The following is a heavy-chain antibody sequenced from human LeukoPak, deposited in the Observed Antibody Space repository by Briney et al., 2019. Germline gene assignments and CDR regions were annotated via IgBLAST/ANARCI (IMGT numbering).Heavy chain of an antibody. J-gene: IGHJ4*02. Sequence: ASVKVSCKASGYTFTGYGITWVRQAPGPGLEWMGWISAYNGNTNYAQKLQGRVTMTTDTSTSTAYMELRSLTSDDTAVYYCARGPLGSGWYRGDYWGQGTLVTVSS. V-gene: IGHV1-18*01. D-gene: IGHD6-19*01. CDR2: ISAYNGNT. CDR1: GYTFTGYG. CDR3: ARGPLGSGWYRGDY.